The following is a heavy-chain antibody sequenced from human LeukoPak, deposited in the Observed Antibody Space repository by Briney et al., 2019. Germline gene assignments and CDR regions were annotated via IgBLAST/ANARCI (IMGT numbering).Heavy chain of an antibody. CDR2: IKQDGSEK. CDR3: ARVRGVAATTGAFDS. D-gene: IGHD2-15*01. Sequence: PGGSLRLSCAVSGFTFSSYCMSWVRQAPGKGLEWVANIKQDGSEKYYVDSVKGRFTISRDNAKNSLYLQMNSLRAEDTAVYYCARVRGVAATTGAFDSWGQGTLVTVSS. CDR1: GFTFSSYC. V-gene: IGHV3-7*01. J-gene: IGHJ4*02.